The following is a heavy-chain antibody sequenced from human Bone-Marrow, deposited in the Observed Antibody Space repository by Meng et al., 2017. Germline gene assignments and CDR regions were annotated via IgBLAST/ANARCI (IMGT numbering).Heavy chain of an antibody. V-gene: IGHV1-46*02. D-gene: IGHD4-23*01. J-gene: IGHJ4*02. CDR3: ARAPPLGGNLLDY. CDR2: INPSGGST. CDR1: GYTLNSYY. Sequence: QGQLVQAGAEVKKPGASVKVSCKVSGYTLNSYYMHWVRQAPGQGLEWMGIINPSGGSTSYAQKFQGRVTMTRDTSTSTVYMELSSLRSEDTAVYYCARAPPLGGNLLDYWGQGTLVTVSS.